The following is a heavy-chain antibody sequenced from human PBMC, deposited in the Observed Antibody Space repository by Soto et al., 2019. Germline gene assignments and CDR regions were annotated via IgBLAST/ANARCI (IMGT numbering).Heavy chain of an antibody. CDR3: AGIVYYYGSGSYGGPDGYYYYMDV. Sequence: QVQLQQWGAGLLKPSETLSLTCAVYGGSFSGYYWSWIRQPPGKGLEWIGEINHSGSTNYNPSLKSRVTISVDTSKNQFSLKLSSVTAADTAVYYCAGIVYYYGSGSYGGPDGYYYYMDVWGKGTTVTVSS. J-gene: IGHJ6*03. V-gene: IGHV4-34*01. CDR1: GGSFSGYY. D-gene: IGHD3-10*01. CDR2: INHSGST.